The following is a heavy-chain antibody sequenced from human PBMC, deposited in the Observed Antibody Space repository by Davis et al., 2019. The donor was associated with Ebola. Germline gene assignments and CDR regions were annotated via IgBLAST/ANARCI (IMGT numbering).Heavy chain of an antibody. CDR2: IVVGSGNT. CDR3: ARDGAVAKLFDY. D-gene: IGHD6-19*01. Sequence: AASVKVSCKASGFTFTSSAMQWVRQARGQGLEWIGWIVVGSGNTNYAQKFQERVTITRDMSTSTAYMELSSLRSEDTAVYYCARDGAVAKLFDYWGQGTLVTVSS. V-gene: IGHV1-58*02. J-gene: IGHJ4*02. CDR1: GFTFTSSA.